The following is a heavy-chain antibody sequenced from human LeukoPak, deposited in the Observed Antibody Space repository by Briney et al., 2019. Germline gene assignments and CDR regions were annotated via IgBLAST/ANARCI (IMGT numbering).Heavy chain of an antibody. D-gene: IGHD1-1*01. CDR3: VRYDVEARRFDY. Sequence: GGSLRLSCAASGFSFSGYWMHWVRQAPGKGLVWVSRINNEGSGTDYADSVKGRFTISRNNVDNTLYLQMNSLSADDTAMYYCVRYDVEARRFDYWGQGTLVTVSS. CDR2: INNEGSGT. CDR1: GFSFSGYW. V-gene: IGHV3-74*01. J-gene: IGHJ4*02.